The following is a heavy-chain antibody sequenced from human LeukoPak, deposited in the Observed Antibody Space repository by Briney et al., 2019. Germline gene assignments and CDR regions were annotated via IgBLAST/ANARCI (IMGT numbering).Heavy chain of an antibody. CDR2: IYYSGST. J-gene: IGHJ3*02. V-gene: IGHV4-39*07. CDR3: ARVPRLGYCTNGVCYFGLGAFDI. CDR1: GGSISSSSYY. Sequence: SETLSLTCTVSGGSISSSSYYWGWIRHPPGKGLEGIGSIYYSGSTYYSPSLKSRVTISVDTSKNQFSLKLSSVTAADTAVYYCARVPRLGYCTNGVCYFGLGAFDIWGQGTMVTVSS. D-gene: IGHD2-8*01.